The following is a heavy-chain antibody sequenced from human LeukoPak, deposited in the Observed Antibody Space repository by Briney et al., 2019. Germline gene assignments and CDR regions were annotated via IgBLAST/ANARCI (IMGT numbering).Heavy chain of an antibody. Sequence: PGGSLRLSCAVYGLTFSSYWMIWDRQAPGKGLEWVVNIQQHGSGKEYVGALKGRFTISRENAKNSLYLQMDSLRAEDTAVYYCARAYNSGNSDFAYWGLGTLVTVSS. CDR3: ARAYNSGNSDFAY. D-gene: IGHD4-23*01. V-gene: IGHV3-7*04. CDR1: GLTFSSYW. J-gene: IGHJ4*02. CDR2: IQQHGSGK.